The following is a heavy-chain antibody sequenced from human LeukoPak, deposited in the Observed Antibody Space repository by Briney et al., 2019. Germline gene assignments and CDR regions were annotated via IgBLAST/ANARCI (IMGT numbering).Heavy chain of an antibody. CDR1: GGSFSGYY. V-gene: IGHV4-34*01. Sequence: SSETLSLTCAVYGGSFSGYYWSWIRQPPGKGLEWIGEINHSGSTNYNPSLKSRVTISVDTSKNQFSLKLSSVTAADTAVYYCARGGIAAAGTNDYWGQGTLVTVSS. CDR3: ARGGIAAAGTNDY. D-gene: IGHD6-13*01. CDR2: INHSGST. J-gene: IGHJ4*02.